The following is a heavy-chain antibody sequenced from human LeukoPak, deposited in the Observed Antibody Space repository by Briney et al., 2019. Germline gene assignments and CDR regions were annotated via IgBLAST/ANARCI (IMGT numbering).Heavy chain of an antibody. V-gene: IGHV3-43*01. D-gene: IGHD3-10*01. CDR1: GLILEDYT. CDR3: AKGPTIPPYHPSGSYYETKAQFDG. J-gene: IGHJ4*02. Sequence: GGALRLSCAASGLILEDYTVHWVRQAAGKRLEQVPRISRTGAVTKYADSVRGRFTVSRDNSKNSLYLQMNSLRTEDTAWYYCAKGPTIPPYHPSGSYYETKAQFDGWGQGTLVTVPS. CDR2: ISRTGAVT.